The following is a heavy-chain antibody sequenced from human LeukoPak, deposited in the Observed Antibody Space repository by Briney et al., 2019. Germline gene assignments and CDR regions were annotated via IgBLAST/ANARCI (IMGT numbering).Heavy chain of an antibody. J-gene: IGHJ4*02. Sequence: GGSLRLSCAASGFTFSSFEMNWVRQAPGKGLEWLAYISDTGATIYYADSVKGRFTISRDNAKNSLYLQMNSLRVEDTAVYYCAGELGYCSGGDYWGQGTLVTVSS. CDR1: GFTFSSFE. CDR3: AGELGYCSGGDY. D-gene: IGHD2-15*01. CDR2: ISDTGATI. V-gene: IGHV3-48*03.